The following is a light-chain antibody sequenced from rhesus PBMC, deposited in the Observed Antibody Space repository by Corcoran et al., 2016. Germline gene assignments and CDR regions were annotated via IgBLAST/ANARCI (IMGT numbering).Light chain of an antibody. J-gene: IGKJ2*01. CDR3: LQYNSKPYS. Sequence: DIQMTQSPASLSASVGDRVTITCRASQGISKYLSWYQQKPGKAPKRLIYAASSLDSGVPSRFSGSGSVTEFTLTISSLQPEDFAAYFCLQYNSKPYSFSQGTKIEIK. V-gene: IGKV1-36*01. CDR1: QGISKY. CDR2: AAS.